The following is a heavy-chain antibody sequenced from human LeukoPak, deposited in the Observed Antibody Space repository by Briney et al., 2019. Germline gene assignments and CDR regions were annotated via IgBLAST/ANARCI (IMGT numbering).Heavy chain of an antibody. CDR1: GFTFSSYA. CDR2: ISYDGSNK. J-gene: IGHJ6*03. Sequence: GGSLRLSCAASGFTFSSYAMHWVRQAPGKGLEWVAVISYDGSNKYYADSVKGRFTISRDNSKNTLYLQMNSLRAEDTAVYYCARGIPSYYYYMDVWGKGTTVTVSS. CDR3: ARGIPSYYYYMDV. V-gene: IGHV3-30-3*01.